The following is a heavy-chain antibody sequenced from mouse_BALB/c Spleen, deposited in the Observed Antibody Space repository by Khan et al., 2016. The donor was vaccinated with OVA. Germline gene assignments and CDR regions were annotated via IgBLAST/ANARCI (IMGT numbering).Heavy chain of an antibody. J-gene: IGHJ4*01. V-gene: IGHV1S41*01. CDR2: IAPGSGSA. CDR3: ARSNYYGSSVYALAY. Sequence: DLVKPGASMKLSCKASGYTFTSYWIHWIKQRPGQGLEWIGHIAPGSGSAYYNEMFKGKATLTVDTSSSTAYFQLNSLSSEDSAVYFGARSNYYGSSVYALAYWGQGTSVTVSS. CDR1: GYTFTSYW. D-gene: IGHD1-1*01.